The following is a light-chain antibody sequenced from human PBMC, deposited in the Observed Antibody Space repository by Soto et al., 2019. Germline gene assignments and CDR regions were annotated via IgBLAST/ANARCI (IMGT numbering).Light chain of an antibody. Sequence: EIVLTQSPGTLSLSPGERATLSCRASQSVSSSYLAWYQQKPGQAPRLLIYDASSRATGIPDRFSGSGSGADFTSTISRLEPEDLAVYYCQRYGSSPFTFGQGTRLE. V-gene: IGKV3-20*01. CDR2: DAS. CDR1: QSVSSSY. J-gene: IGKJ5*01. CDR3: QRYGSSPFT.